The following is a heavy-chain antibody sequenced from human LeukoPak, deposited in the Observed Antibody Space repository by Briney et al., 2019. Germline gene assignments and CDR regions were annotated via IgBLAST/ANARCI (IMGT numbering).Heavy chain of an antibody. V-gene: IGHV3-30*04. Sequence: GRSLRLSCAASGFTFSSFAMHWVRQAPGKGLEWVAVISSDGSDQYYADSVKDRFTISRDNSKNTLHLQLNRLRAEDTAVYYCARDLDYWGQGSLVTVSS. J-gene: IGHJ4*02. CDR3: ARDLDY. CDR2: ISSDGSDQ. CDR1: GFTFSSFA.